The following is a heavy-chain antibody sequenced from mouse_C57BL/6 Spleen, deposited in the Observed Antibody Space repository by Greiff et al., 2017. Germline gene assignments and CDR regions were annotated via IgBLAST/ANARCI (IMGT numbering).Heavy chain of an antibody. Sequence: QVQLKQPGAELVKPGASVKLSCKASGYTFTSYWMHWVKQRPGQGLEWIGMIHPNSGSTNYNEKFKSKATLTVDKSSSTAYMQLSSLTSEDSAVYYCARGGPPEDYWGQGTTLTVSS. CDR1: GYTFTSYW. CDR3: ARGGPPEDY. D-gene: IGHD3-3*01. CDR2: IHPNSGST. J-gene: IGHJ2*01. V-gene: IGHV1-64*01.